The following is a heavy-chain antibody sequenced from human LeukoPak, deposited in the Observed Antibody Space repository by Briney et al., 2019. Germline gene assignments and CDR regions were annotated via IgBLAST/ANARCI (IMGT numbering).Heavy chain of an antibody. CDR2: IRYDGSNE. J-gene: IGHJ3*01. CDR3: AKEGWEPQGENAFDL. D-gene: IGHD1-26*01. Sequence: GGSLRLSCAASGFTFSSYGMHWVRQAPGKGLEWVAFIRYDGSNEYYADSVKGRFTISRDNSKNTLYLQMNSLRAEDTAVYYCAKEGWEPQGENAFDLWGQGTMVTVSS. V-gene: IGHV3-30*02. CDR1: GFTFSSYG.